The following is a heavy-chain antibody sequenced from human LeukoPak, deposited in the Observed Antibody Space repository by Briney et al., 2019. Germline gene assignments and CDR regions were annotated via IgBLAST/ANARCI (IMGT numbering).Heavy chain of an antibody. J-gene: IGHJ4*02. CDR2: ISGSGGST. CDR3: AKDIVTTYHDFWSGGPPGY. CDR1: GFTFSSYA. D-gene: IGHD3-3*01. Sequence: GGSLRLSCAASGFTFSSYAMSWVRQAPGKGLEWVSAISGSGGSTYYADSVKGRFTISRDNSKNTLYLQMNSLRAEDTAVYYCAKDIVTTYHDFWSGGPPGYWGQGTLVTVSS. V-gene: IGHV3-23*01.